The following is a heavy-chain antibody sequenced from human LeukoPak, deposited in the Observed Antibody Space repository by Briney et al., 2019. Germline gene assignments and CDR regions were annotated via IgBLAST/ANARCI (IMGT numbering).Heavy chain of an antibody. CDR1: GFTFSSYT. J-gene: IGHJ4*02. CDR2: ISSSGSNI. Sequence: PGGSLRLSCAASGFTFSSYTMNWVRQAPGKGLEWVSSISSSGSNIYYSDSVKGRFTISRDNAKNSLYLQMNNLRAEDTGVYYCARDASRWSPDPFDYWGQGAPVTVSS. V-gene: IGHV3-21*01. D-gene: IGHD2-15*01. CDR3: ARDASRWSPDPFDY.